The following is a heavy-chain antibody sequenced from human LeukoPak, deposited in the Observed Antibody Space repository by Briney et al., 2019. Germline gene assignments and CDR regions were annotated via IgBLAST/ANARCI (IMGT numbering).Heavy chain of an antibody. V-gene: IGHV4-34*01. CDR3: GRGPRGLGMTGTFDY. D-gene: IGHD1-20*01. CDR1: GGSFSEYD. Sequence: PSETLSLTCAVYGGSFSEYDWSWIRQPPGKGLEWIAEINHSGSTNYNPSLKSRVTISVDPSKTQFSLKLSSVTAADTAVYYCGRGPRGLGMTGTFDYWGQGTLVTVSS. J-gene: IGHJ4*02. CDR2: INHSGST.